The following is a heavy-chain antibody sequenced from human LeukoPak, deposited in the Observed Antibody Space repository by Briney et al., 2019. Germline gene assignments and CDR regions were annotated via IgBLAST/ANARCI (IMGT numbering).Heavy chain of an antibody. CDR2: ISYDGSNK. CDR3: AKTERVGATDSPDY. D-gene: IGHD1-26*01. V-gene: IGHV3-30*18. CDR1: GFTFSSYG. Sequence: PGRSLRLSCAASGFTFSSYGMHWVRQAPGKGLEWVAVISYDGSNKYYADSVKGRFTISRDNSKNTLYLQMNSLRAEDTAVYYCAKTERVGATDSPDYWGQGTLVTVSS. J-gene: IGHJ4*02.